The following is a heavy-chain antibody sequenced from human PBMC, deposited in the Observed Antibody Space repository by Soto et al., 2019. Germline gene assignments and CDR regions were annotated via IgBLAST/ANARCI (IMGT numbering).Heavy chain of an antibody. Sequence: QVQLVQSGAEVKKPGSSVKVSCKASGGTFSSYAISWVRQAPGQGLEWMGGIIPIFGTANYAQKFQGRVTITADESTSTAYMELSSLRSEDTAVYYCARGSCSGGSCYSFRPPCWFDPWGQGTLVTVSS. J-gene: IGHJ5*02. CDR3: ARGSCSGGSCYSFRPPCWFDP. CDR1: GGTFSSYA. CDR2: IIPIFGTA. V-gene: IGHV1-69*01. D-gene: IGHD2-15*01.